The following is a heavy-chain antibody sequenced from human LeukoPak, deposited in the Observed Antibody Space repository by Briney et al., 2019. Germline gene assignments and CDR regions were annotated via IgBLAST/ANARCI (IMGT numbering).Heavy chain of an antibody. V-gene: IGHV1-24*01. Sequence: ASVKVSCKASGGTFSSYAISWVRQAPGQGLEWMGGFDPEDGETIYAQKFQGRVTMTEDTSTDTAYMELSSLRSEDTAVYYCATVLGDGYNNYWGQGTLVTVSS. CDR2: FDPEDGET. D-gene: IGHD5-24*01. CDR1: GGTFSSYA. J-gene: IGHJ4*02. CDR3: ATVLGDGYNNY.